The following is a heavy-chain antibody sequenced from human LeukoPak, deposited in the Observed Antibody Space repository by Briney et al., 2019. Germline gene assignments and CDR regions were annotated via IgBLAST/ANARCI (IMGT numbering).Heavy chain of an antibody. CDR2: IYTSGST. CDR3: ARDARGSATKIDY. V-gene: IGHV4-61*02. CDR1: GGSISSGSYY. D-gene: IGHD3-10*01. Sequence: SETLSLTCTVSGGSISSGSYYWSWIRQPAGKGLEWIGRIYTSGSTNYNPSLKSRVTISVDTSKNQFSLKLSSVTAADTAVYYCARDARGSATKIDYWGQGTLVTVSS. J-gene: IGHJ4*02.